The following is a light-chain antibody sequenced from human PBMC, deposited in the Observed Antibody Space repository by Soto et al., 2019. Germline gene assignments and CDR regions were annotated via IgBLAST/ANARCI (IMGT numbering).Light chain of an antibody. CDR3: QQFAVS. Sequence: EILLTPSPGTLSFSPGERATLSCRASKSVSPSSFAWYQQRPGQSPRLLIYGASSRATGIPDRLSGRGSGTDFTLIISRLEPEDFAVYVCQQFAVSFGGRTKVDIK. CDR2: GAS. V-gene: IGKV3-20*01. J-gene: IGKJ4*02. CDR1: KSVSPSS.